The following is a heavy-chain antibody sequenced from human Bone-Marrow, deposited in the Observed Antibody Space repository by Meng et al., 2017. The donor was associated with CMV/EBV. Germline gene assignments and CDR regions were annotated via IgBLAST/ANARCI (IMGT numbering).Heavy chain of an antibody. V-gene: IGHV1-46*01. CDR3: ARGSSIVGASTGSEYCHY. J-gene: IGHJ1*01. Sequence: ASVKVSRKASGYIFTSYYIHWVRQAPGQGLEWMGIINPSVATKSYAQKFQGRVTLTRDTSTNTVYMELSSLTSEDTAVYYCARGSSIVGASTGSEYCHYWGQGTRVTVSS. CDR1: GYIFTSYY. D-gene: IGHD1-26*01. CDR2: INPSVATK.